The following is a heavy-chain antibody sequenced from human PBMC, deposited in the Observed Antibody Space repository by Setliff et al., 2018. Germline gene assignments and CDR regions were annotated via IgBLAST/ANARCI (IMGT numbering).Heavy chain of an antibody. CDR3: ARDFPYFGGSGAFFY. J-gene: IGHJ4*02. Sequence: SETLSLTCNVSGGSISTYHWSWIRQPPGKRLEWIGYIYNSGTTNYNPSLKSRVTMSVDTSKNQFFLKLTAVTAADTAMYYWARDFPYFGGSGAFFYWGQGALVTVSS. V-gene: IGHV4-59*01. CDR1: GGSISTYH. CDR2: IYNSGTT. D-gene: IGHD3-10*01.